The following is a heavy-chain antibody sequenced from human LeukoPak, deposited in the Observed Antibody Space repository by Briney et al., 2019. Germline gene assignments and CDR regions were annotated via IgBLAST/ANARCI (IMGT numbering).Heavy chain of an antibody. J-gene: IGHJ4*02. CDR2: IFYVGNT. CDR3: ARVGYYDSSGDEAFDY. Sequence: PSETLSLTCTVSGGSISSSSYYWGWIRQPPGKGLEWIGSIFYVGNTYYNPSLKSRVTISVDTSKNHFSLNLSSVTAADTAMYYCARVGYYDSSGDEAFDYWGQGTLVTVSS. D-gene: IGHD3-22*01. CDR1: GGSISSSSYY. V-gene: IGHV4-39*07.